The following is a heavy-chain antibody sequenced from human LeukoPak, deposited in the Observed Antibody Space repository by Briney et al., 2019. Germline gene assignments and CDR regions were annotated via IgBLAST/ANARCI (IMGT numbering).Heavy chain of an antibody. D-gene: IGHD6-13*01. V-gene: IGHV3-21*01. J-gene: IGHJ5*02. CDR2: ITSSSTYT. Sequence: GGSLRLSCAASGSSFSSYNMNWVRQTPGKGLEWVSSITSSSTYTFYADSVKGRFTISRDNARNSLYLQMNSLRAEDTAVYYCAREETYSSSWYWFDPWGQGTLVTASS. CDR1: GSSFSSYN. CDR3: AREETYSSSWYWFDP.